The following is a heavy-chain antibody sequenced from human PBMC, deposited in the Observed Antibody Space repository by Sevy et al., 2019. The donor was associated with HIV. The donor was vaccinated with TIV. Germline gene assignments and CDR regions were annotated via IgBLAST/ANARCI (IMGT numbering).Heavy chain of an antibody. CDR2: ISSGSSFI. CDR3: ARVGLGDCSGTNCSPNDY. Sequence: GGSLRLSCAASGFSISGYTMNWVRQAPGKGLEWVSSISSGSSFIYYADSVKGRFTISRANARNLLYLKMNSLRVEDTAEYYCARVGLGDCSGTNCSPNDYWGQGTLVTVSS. D-gene: IGHD2-2*01. J-gene: IGHJ4*02. CDR1: GFSISGYT. V-gene: IGHV3-21*01.